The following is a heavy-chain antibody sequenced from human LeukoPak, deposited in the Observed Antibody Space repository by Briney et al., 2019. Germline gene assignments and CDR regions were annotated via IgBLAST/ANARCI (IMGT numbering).Heavy chain of an antibody. CDR2: IFSKTDGRTP. CDR1: GFTFSNAW. J-gene: IGHJ4*02. V-gene: IGHV3-15*01. CDR3: TGVSRSSWYDY. D-gene: IGHD6-13*01. Sequence: AGSLRLSCAASGFTFSNAWMSWVRQAPGKGLEWVGRIFSKTDGRTPDYVAPVKGRFTISRDDSKNTLYLQMNSLKTEDTAVYYCTGVSRSSWYDYWGQGTLVTVSS.